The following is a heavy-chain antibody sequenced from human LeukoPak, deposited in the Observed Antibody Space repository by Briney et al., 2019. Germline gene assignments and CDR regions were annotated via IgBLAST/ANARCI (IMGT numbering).Heavy chain of an antibody. J-gene: IGHJ6*02. CDR1: GFTFSSYA. CDR2: ISSNGGST. D-gene: IGHD3-3*01. V-gene: IGHV3-64*01. Sequence: GGSLRLSCAASGFTFSSYAMHWVRQAPGKGLEYVSAISSNGGSTYYANSVKGRFTISRDNSKNTLYLQMGSLRAEDMAVYYCARVTIFGVGCYGMDVWGQGTTVTVSS. CDR3: ARVTIFGVGCYGMDV.